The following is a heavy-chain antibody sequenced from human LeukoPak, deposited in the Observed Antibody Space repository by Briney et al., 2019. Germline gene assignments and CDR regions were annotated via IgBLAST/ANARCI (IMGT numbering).Heavy chain of an antibody. D-gene: IGHD1-26*01. Sequence: PSETLSLTCTVSGGSISSYYWSWVRQPPGKGLEWVGYIYYSGSTNYNPSLRSRVAISVDTSKNQFSLKLTSVTAADTAVYYCARDKESGSYSYGVDVWGQGTTVTVSS. J-gene: IGHJ6*02. V-gene: IGHV4-59*01. CDR3: ARDKESGSYSYGVDV. CDR2: IYYSGST. CDR1: GGSISSYY.